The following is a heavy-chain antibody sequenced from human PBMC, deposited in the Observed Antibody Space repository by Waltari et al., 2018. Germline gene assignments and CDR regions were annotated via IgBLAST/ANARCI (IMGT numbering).Heavy chain of an antibody. CDR3: ASSNGDHNYYYYYMDV. Sequence: QVQLVQSGAEVKKPGASVKVSCKASGYTFTSYAMHWVRQAPGQRLEWMGGIIPIFGTANYAQKFQGRVTITADKSTSTAYMELSSLRSEDTAVYYCASSNGDHNYYYYYMDVWGKGTTVTVSS. D-gene: IGHD4-17*01. V-gene: IGHV1-69*13. CDR2: IIPIFGTA. J-gene: IGHJ6*03. CDR1: GYTFTSYA.